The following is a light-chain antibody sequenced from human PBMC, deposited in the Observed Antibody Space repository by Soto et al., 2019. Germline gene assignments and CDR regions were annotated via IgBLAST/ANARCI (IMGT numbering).Light chain of an antibody. CDR3: QHYGGMWT. CDR1: QSVSSR. V-gene: IGKV3-15*01. J-gene: IGKJ1*01. Sequence: EIVMTQSPATLSVSPGERVTLSCRASQSVSSRLAWYHQKPGQAPRLLIYGASTRATGIPARFSGSGSGTEFTLTIRSLQPDDFATYCCQHYGGMWTFGQGTKVDIK. CDR2: GAS.